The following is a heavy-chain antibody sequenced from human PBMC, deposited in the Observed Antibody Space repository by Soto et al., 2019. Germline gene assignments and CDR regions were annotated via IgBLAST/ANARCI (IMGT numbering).Heavy chain of an antibody. CDR2: IYHSGST. Sequence: QLQLQESGSGLVKPSQTLSLTCAVSGGSISSDFYTWSWIRQPPGKGLEWIGYIYHSGSTYYNPSPKSRVTISVDRSKNQFSLKLGSVTAADPAVYYCARDFCSGGSCYFDPGAQGTLVTVSS. CDR3: ARDFCSGGSCYFDP. J-gene: IGHJ4*02. V-gene: IGHV4-30-2*01. D-gene: IGHD2-15*01. CDR1: GGSISSDFYT.